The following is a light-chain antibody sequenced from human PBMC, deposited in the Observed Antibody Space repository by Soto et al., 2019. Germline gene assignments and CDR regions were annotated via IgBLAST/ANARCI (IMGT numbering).Light chain of an antibody. CDR3: QEYFQWPPGM. J-gene: IGKJ1*01. CDR1: QFVSTR. V-gene: IGKV3-15*01. Sequence: EIVVTQSPATLSASPGERVTLTCRASQFVSTRLAWYQQRPGQVPRLLIYDAYTRALGISARFSGSGSGTEFTLTISSLQSEDFALYYCQEYFQWPPGMFGPGTKV. CDR2: DAY.